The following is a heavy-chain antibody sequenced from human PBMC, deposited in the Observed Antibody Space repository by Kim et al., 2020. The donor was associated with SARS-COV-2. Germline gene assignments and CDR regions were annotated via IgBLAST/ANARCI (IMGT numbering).Heavy chain of an antibody. V-gene: IGHV4-59*13. D-gene: IGHD3-22*01. J-gene: IGHJ4*02. CDR3: ARFPFYYDSSGYYLGLDENDY. CDR1: GGSISSYY. Sequence: SETLSLTCTVSGGSISSYYWSWIRQPPGKGLEWIGYIYYSGSTNYNPSLKSRVTISVDTSKNQFSLKLSSVTAADTAVYYCARFPFYYDSSGYYLGLDENDYWGQGTLVTVSS. CDR2: IYYSGST.